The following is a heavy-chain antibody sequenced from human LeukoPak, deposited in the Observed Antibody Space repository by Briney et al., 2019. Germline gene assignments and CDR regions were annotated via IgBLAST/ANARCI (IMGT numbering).Heavy chain of an antibody. CDR1: GGSISSYY. CDR2: IYYSGST. CDR3: ARVTLYSGSYLYMDV. V-gene: IGHV4-59*01. D-gene: IGHD1-26*01. Sequence: PSETLSLTCTVSGGSISSYYWSWIRQPPGKGLEWIGYIYYSGSTNYNPSLKSRVTISVDTSKNQFSLKLSSVTAADTAVYYCARVTLYSGSYLYMDVWGKGTTVTISS. J-gene: IGHJ6*03.